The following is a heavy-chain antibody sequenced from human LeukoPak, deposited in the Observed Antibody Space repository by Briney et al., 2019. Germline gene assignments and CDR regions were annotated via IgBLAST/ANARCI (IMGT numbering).Heavy chain of an antibody. J-gene: IGHJ4*02. CDR3: VSGAGPFDY. Sequence: GGSLRLSCAASGFTFSSYSMNWVRQAPGKGLVWVSRINSDGSSTSYADSVKGRFTISRDNAKNTLYLQMNSLRAEDTAVYYCVSGAGPFDYWGQGTLVTVSS. CDR1: GFTFSSYS. CDR2: INSDGSST. V-gene: IGHV3-74*01. D-gene: IGHD6-19*01.